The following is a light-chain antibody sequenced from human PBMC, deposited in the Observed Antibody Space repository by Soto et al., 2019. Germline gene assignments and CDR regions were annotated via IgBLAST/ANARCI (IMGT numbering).Light chain of an antibody. CDR2: GAS. V-gene: IGKV3-20*01. Sequence: EIVLTQCPGTRSLSPWERXXXXXXXXQSVSSNYLAWYQQKPGQAPRLLIYGASSRATGIPDRFSGSGSGTDFTLTIRRLEPEDFAVYYCQQYGSSYPWTFGQGTKVDI. CDR1: QSVSSNY. CDR3: QQYGSSYPWT. J-gene: IGKJ1*01.